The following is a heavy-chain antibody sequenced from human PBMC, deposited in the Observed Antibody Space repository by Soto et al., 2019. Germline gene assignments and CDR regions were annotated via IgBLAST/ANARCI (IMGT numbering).Heavy chain of an antibody. CDR2: ISYDGVNK. V-gene: IGHV3-30*18. CDR1: GFTFSTYG. Sequence: QVQLVESGGGVVQPGRSLRLSCAASGFTFSTYGMHWVRQAPGKGLEWVAVISYDGVNKYYADSVKGRFTISRDNYKNTLYLPMNSLRAEDTAVYYCAKSVYNWNDGFFDYWGQGTLVTVSS. J-gene: IGHJ4*02. CDR3: AKSVYNWNDGFFDY. D-gene: IGHD1-1*01.